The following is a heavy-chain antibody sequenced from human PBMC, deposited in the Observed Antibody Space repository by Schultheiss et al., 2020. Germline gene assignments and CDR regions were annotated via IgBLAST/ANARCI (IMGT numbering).Heavy chain of an antibody. Sequence: GGSLRLSCAASGFTVSNYQMSWVRQAPGKGLEWVSAISGSGGSTYYADSVKGRFTISRDNSKNTLYLQMNSLRAEDTAVYYCATGPTTVTAFDIWGQGTMVTVSS. J-gene: IGHJ3*02. CDR2: ISGSGGST. CDR3: ATGPTTVTAFDI. D-gene: IGHD4-17*01. V-gene: IGHV3-23*01. CDR1: GFTVSNYQ.